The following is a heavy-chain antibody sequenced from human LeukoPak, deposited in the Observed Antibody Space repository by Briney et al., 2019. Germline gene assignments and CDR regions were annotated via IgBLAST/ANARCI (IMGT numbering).Heavy chain of an antibody. CDR3: ARDLIAVVGAEYFQH. V-gene: IGHV4-39*07. J-gene: IGHJ1*01. Sequence: SETLSLTCTVSSGSVSNSHYYWAWVRQPPGKGLEWLGSIFYSGNTHYNPSLKSPVTISIDTSKNQFSLKVSSVTAADTAVYFCARDLIAVVGAEYFQHWGQGTLVTVSS. CDR1: SGSVSNSHYY. CDR2: IFYSGNT. D-gene: IGHD3-22*01.